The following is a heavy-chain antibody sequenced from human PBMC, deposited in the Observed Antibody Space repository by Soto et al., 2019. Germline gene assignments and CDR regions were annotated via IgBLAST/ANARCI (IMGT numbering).Heavy chain of an antibody. CDR3: ARGKAGLNYYYYMDV. D-gene: IGHD3-16*01. CDR2: TRNKAKSYTT. Sequence: GSLRLSCAASGFTFSDHYMDWVRQAPGKGPEWVARTRNKAKSYTTEYAASVRGRFTISRDDSKNSLYLQMNSLKIEDTAVYYCARGKAGLNYYYYMDVWGKGTTVTVSS. CDR1: GFTFSDHY. J-gene: IGHJ6*03. V-gene: IGHV3-72*01.